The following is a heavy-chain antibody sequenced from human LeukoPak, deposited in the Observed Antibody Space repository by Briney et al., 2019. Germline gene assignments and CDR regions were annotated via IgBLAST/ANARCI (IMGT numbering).Heavy chain of an antibody. CDR1: GGSVSSHY. J-gene: IGHJ4*02. CDR3: ARHPSADYDGSGYYVNEIDH. Sequence: SETLSLTCTVSGGSVSSHYWSWIRQPPGKGLEWIGCMYYSGSPNYNPSLKSRVTVSIDTSKNQFSLRLNSVTAADTAVYYCARHPSADYDGSGYYVNEIDHWGQGTLVTVSS. CDR2: MYYSGSP. D-gene: IGHD3-22*01. V-gene: IGHV4-59*08.